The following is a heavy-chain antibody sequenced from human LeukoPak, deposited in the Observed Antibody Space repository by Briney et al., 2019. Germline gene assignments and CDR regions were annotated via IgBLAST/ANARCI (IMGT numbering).Heavy chain of an antibody. CDR1: GYTFTSYY. J-gene: IGHJ4*02. CDR3: ARDVGYCSSTSCYTDLGSIDY. D-gene: IGHD2-2*02. V-gene: IGHV1-46*01. Sequence: ASVKVSCKASGYTFTSYYMHWVRKAPGQGLEWMGIINPSGGSTSYAQKFQGRVTMTRDTSTSTVYMELSSLRSEDTAVYYCARDVGYCSSTSCYTDLGSIDYWGQGTLVTVSS. CDR2: INPSGGST.